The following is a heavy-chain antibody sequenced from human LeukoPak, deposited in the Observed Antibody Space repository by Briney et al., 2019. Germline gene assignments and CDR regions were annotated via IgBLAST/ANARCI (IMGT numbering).Heavy chain of an antibody. CDR3: ARGDFGETNTAFDV. V-gene: IGHV1-8*03. Sequence: ASLKVSCKTSGYTFTDYDVHWVRQAPGQGLAWMGWINPNSATTNYAQRLQGRVTFTRDTSLSVAYMELSSLTSEDAAVYFCARGDFGETNTAFDVWGQGTLVAVSS. J-gene: IGHJ3*01. D-gene: IGHD4-17*01. CDR2: INPNSATT. CDR1: GYTFTDYD.